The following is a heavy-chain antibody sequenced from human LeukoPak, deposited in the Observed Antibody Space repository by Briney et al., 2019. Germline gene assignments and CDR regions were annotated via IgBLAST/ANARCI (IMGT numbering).Heavy chain of an antibody. J-gene: IGHJ4*02. CDR2: INPSVGGT. Sequence: ASVKVSCKAFGYGFTSYYIHWVRHAPGQGLEWMGIINPSVGGTTYARKFQGRVTMTRDMSTSTVYMELSSLRSEDTAVYYCARHGSGRYYPAEGRVDYWGQGTLVTVSS. CDR3: ARHGSGRYYPAEGRVDY. CDR1: GYGFTSYY. V-gene: IGHV1-46*03. D-gene: IGHD3-10*01.